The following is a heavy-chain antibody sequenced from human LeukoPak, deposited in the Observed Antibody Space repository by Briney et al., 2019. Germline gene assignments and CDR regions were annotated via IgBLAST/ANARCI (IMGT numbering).Heavy chain of an antibody. J-gene: IGHJ3*02. CDR2: ITSNGAFT. CDR3: AKGQNNLITMVRGVPASGAFDI. Sequence: GGSLRLSCAASGFTFRNYDMHWVRQAPGKGLEYVSAITSNGAFTFYANSVKGRFTISRDNSKDTLNLQMGSLRAEDTAVYYCAKGQNNLITMVRGVPASGAFDIWGQGTMVTVSS. D-gene: IGHD3-10*01. CDR1: GFTFRNYD. V-gene: IGHV3-64*01.